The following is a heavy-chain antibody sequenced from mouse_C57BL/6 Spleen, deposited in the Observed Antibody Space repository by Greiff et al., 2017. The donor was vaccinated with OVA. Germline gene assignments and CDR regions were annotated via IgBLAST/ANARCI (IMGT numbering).Heavy chain of an antibody. J-gene: IGHJ4*01. D-gene: IGHD1-1*01. Sequence: VQLQQPGAELVKPGASVKLSCKASGYTFTSYWMHWVKQRPGQGLEWIGMIHPNSGSTNYNEKFQSKATLTVDKSSSTAYMQLSSLTSEDSAVYYCSRPIITTVNAMDYWGQGTSVTVSS. CDR3: SRPIITTVNAMDY. V-gene: IGHV1-64*01. CDR2: IHPNSGST. CDR1: GYTFTSYW.